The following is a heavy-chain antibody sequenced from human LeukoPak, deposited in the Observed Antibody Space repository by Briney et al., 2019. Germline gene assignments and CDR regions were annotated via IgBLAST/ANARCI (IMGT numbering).Heavy chain of an antibody. CDR2: IIPIFGTA. J-gene: IGHJ4*02. V-gene: IGHV1-69*05. D-gene: IGHD3-22*01. CDR3: AISYYYDSSGYLVDY. Sequence: GAPVKVSCKASGGTFSSYAISWVRQAPGQGLEWMGGIIPIFGTANYAQKFQGRVTITTDESTSTAYMELSSLRSEDTAVYYCAISYYYDSSGYLVDYWGQGTLVTVSS. CDR1: GGTFSSYA.